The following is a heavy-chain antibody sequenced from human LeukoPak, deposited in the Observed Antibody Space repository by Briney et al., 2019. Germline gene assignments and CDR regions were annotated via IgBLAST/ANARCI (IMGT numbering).Heavy chain of an antibody. Sequence: ASVKVSCKASGYTFTSYYMHWVRQAPGQGLEWMGIINPSGGSTSYAQKFQGRVTMTRDTSTSTVYMELSSLRSEDTAVYYCARDPGSSGWYTTNYYYYMDVWGKGTTVTVSS. D-gene: IGHD6-19*01. J-gene: IGHJ6*03. CDR3: ARDPGSSGWYTTNYYYYMDV. V-gene: IGHV1-46*01. CDR2: INPSGGST. CDR1: GYTFTSYY.